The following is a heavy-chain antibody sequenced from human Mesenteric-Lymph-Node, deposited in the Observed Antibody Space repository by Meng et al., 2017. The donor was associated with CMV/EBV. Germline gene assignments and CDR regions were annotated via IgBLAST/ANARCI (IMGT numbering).Heavy chain of an antibody. J-gene: IGHJ4*02. CDR3: ARFYSGYDSFDY. V-gene: IGHV3-7*01. D-gene: IGHD5-12*01. Sequence: GGSLRLSCAASEFTFNTYWMGWVRQAPGKGLEWVANIRQDGSEKYYVDSVKGRFTISRDNARNSLYLQMNSLRAEDTAVYYCARFYSGYDSFDYWGQGTLVTVSS. CDR2: IRQDGSEK. CDR1: EFTFNTYW.